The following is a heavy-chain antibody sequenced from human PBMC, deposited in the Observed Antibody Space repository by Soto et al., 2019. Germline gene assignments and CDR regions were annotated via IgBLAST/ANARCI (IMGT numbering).Heavy chain of an antibody. D-gene: IGHD6-13*01. J-gene: IGHJ6*02. Sequence: ESLTISGKVCGDSFTGYLISWERQMTGKGLEWMWRIDPSDSYTNYSPSFQGHVTISADKSISTAYLQWSSLKATDTAMYYCARLGYSSSWYERYYYYGMDVWGQGTTVNVSS. CDR1: GDSFTGYL. CDR3: ARLGYSSSWYERYYYYGMDV. V-gene: IGHV5-10-1*01. CDR2: IDPSDSYT.